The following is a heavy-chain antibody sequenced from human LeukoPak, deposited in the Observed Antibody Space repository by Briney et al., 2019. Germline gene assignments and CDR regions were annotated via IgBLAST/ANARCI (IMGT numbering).Heavy chain of an antibody. V-gene: IGHV3-30-3*01. J-gene: IGHJ6*02. D-gene: IGHD5-24*01. CDR3: AREQMAYHYGLGV. CDR2: TSSDGSNK. CDR1: GFTFSSYA. Sequence: PGTSLRLSCAVSGFTFSSYAMHWVRQAPGKGLEWVSGTSSDGSNKYYADSVKGRFTVSRDTSKTTLYLQMNNVRAEDTAIYYCAREQMAYHYGLGVWGQGTLVTVSS.